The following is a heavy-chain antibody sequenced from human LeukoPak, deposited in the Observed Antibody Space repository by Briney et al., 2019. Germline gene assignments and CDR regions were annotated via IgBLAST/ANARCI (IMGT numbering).Heavy chain of an antibody. CDR1: GGTFSSYA. Sequence: GASVKVSCKASGGTFSSYAISWVRQTPGQGLEWMGGIIPIFGTANYAQKFQGRVTITADESTSTAYMELSSQRSEDTAVYYCARDLKGCSSTSCYTINYYYYGMDVWGQGTTVTVSS. D-gene: IGHD2-2*02. CDR2: IIPIFGTA. V-gene: IGHV1-69*13. CDR3: ARDLKGCSSTSCYTINYYYYGMDV. J-gene: IGHJ6*02.